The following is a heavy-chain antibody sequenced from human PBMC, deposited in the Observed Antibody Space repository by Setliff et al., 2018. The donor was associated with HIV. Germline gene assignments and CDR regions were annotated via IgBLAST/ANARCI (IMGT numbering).Heavy chain of an antibody. V-gene: IGHV1-18*01. Sequence: ASVKVSCKASGYTFISYGVSWVRQAPGQGLEWMGWISVKNGNTNYAQKFQGRVIMTTDTSTSTAYMELRSLGSDDTAVYYCARIVALNGYPSDYWGQGTLVTVS. CDR3: ARIVALNGYPSDY. CDR1: GYTFISYG. CDR2: ISVKNGNT. D-gene: IGHD2-8*01. J-gene: IGHJ4*02.